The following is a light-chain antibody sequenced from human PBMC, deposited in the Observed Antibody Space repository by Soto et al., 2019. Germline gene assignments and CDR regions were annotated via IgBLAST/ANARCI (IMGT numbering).Light chain of an antibody. CDR3: QQYGSSRT. CDR1: QSVSSSY. V-gene: IGKV3-20*01. CDR2: GAS. J-gene: IGKJ1*01. Sequence: ESVLTQSPGTLSLSPGENATLSCRASQSVSSSYLAWYQQKPGQAPRRLIYGASSRATGSPDRFSGSGSGTDFTLTISRLEPEDFAVYYCQQYGSSRTFGQGTKVDIK.